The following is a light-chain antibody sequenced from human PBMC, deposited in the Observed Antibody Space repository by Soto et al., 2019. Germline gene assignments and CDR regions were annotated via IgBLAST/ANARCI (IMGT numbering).Light chain of an antibody. V-gene: IGLV3-21*04. CDR3: QVWDITTDHYV. Sequence: SYELTQPPSVSVAPENTARITCGGNNIGSKRVHWYRQKPCQAPVLVIYYDSDRPSGIPERFSGSNSGNTATLTISRVEAGDEADYYCQVWDITTDHYVFGTGTKVTVL. CDR1: NIGSKR. J-gene: IGLJ1*01. CDR2: YDS.